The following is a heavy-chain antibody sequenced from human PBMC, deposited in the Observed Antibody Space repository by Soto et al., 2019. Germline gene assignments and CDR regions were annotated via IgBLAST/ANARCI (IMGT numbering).Heavy chain of an antibody. J-gene: IGHJ6*02. CDR1: GGSISSGDYY. CDR2: IYYSGST. CDR3: ARAPLISIFFAYGMDV. D-gene: IGHD3-3*02. Sequence: QVQLQESGPGLVKPSQTLSLTCTVSGGSISSGDYYWIWIRQHPGKGLEWIGYIYYSGSTYYNPARKSRVTIPVDTSRNQFSLKLSSVTAADTAVYYCARAPLISIFFAYGMDVWGQGTTVTVSS. V-gene: IGHV4-31*03.